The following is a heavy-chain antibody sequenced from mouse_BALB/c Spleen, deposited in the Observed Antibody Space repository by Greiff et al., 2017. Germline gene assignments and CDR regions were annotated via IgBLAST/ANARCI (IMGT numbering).Heavy chain of an antibody. Sequence: EVKLVESGGGLVKPGGSLKLSCAASGFTFSDYYMYWVRQTPEKRLEWVATISDGGSYTYYPDSVKGRFTISRDNAKNNLYLQMSSLKSEDTAMYYCAKGYGSPFDYWGQGTTLTVSS. CDR2: ISDGGSYT. CDR3: AKGYGSPFDY. CDR1: GFTFSDYY. J-gene: IGHJ2*01. V-gene: IGHV5-4*02. D-gene: IGHD2-10*02.